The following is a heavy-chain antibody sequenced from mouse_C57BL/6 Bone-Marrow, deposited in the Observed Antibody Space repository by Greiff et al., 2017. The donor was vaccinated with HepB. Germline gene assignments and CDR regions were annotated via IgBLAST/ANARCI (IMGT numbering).Heavy chain of an antibody. V-gene: IGHV3-6*01. CDR3: ASTTANFDY. CDR2: ISYDGSN. Sequence: EVKLQESGPGLVKPSQSLSLTCSVTGYSITSGYYWNGIRQFPGNKLEWMGYISYDGSNNYNPSLKNRISITRDTSKNQFFLKLNSVTTEDTATYYCASTTANFDYWGQGTTLTVSS. D-gene: IGHD1-2*01. J-gene: IGHJ2*01. CDR1: GYSITSGYY.